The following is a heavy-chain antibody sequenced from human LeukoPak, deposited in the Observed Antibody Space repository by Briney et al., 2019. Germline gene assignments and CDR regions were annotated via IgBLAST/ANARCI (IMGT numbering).Heavy chain of an antibody. CDR1: GGSISSYY. Sequence: SETLSLTCTVSGGSISSYYWSWIRQPPGKGPEWIGYIYYSGSTNYNPSLKSRVTISVDTSKNQFSLKLSSVTAADTAVYYCARTVRYFDLWGRGTLVTVSS. CDR3: ARTVRYFDL. CDR2: IYYSGST. J-gene: IGHJ2*01. V-gene: IGHV4-59*01.